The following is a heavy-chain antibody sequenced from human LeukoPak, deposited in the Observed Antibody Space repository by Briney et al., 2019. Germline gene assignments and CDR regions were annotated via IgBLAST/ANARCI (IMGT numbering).Heavy chain of an antibody. J-gene: IGHJ4*02. V-gene: IGHV1-18*01. CDR2: ISAYNGNT. CDR3: ALGPYGAGPPHRYFDY. D-gene: IGHD4-17*01. CDR1: GYTFTSYG. Sequence: ASVKVSCKASGYTFTSYGISWVRQAPGQGLEWMGWISAYNGNTNYAQKLQGRVTMTTDTSTSTAYMELRSLRSDDTAVYYCALGPYGAGPPHRYFDYWGQGTLVTVSS.